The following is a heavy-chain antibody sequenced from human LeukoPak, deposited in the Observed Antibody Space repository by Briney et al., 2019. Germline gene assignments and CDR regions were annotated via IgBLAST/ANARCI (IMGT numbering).Heavy chain of an antibody. CDR3: ARTRWLQSLFDY. Sequence: SETLSLTCVVYGVSFSGYYWSWIRQPPGKGLEWIGEINHSGGTNYNPSLKSRVTTSVDTSKNQFSLKLRSVTAADTAVYYCARTRWLQSLFDYWGEGTLVTVSS. D-gene: IGHD5-24*01. CDR1: GVSFSGYY. V-gene: IGHV4-34*01. CDR2: INHSGGT. J-gene: IGHJ4*02.